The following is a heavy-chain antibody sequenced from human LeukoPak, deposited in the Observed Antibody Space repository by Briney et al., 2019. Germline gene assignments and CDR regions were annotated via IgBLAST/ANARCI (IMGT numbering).Heavy chain of an antibody. CDR3: RTYCGGDCYSPYAFDI. CDR2: ISYDGSNK. CDR1: GFTFSSYA. D-gene: IGHD2-21*02. V-gene: IGHV3-30*04. J-gene: IGHJ3*02. Sequence: TGGSLSLSCAASGFTFSSYAMHWVRQAPGKGLEWVAVISYDGSNKYYADSVKGRFTICRDNSKNTLYLQMNSLRAEDTAVYYCRTYCGGDCYSPYAFDISGQGTMVTVSS.